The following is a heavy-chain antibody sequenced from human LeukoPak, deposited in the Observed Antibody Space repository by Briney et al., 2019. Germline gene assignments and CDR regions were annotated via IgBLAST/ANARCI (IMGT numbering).Heavy chain of an antibody. V-gene: IGHV1-2*02. Sequence: ASVKVSCKASGYTFTGYYMHWVRQAPGQGLEWMGWLNPNSGGTNYAQKFQGRVTMTRDTSISTAYMELSRLRSDDTAVYYCARDLQMWTADYYYGMDVWGQGTTVTVSS. CDR3: ARDLQMWTADYYYGMDV. CDR2: LNPNSGGT. J-gene: IGHJ6*02. CDR1: GYTFTGYY. D-gene: IGHD2-21*01.